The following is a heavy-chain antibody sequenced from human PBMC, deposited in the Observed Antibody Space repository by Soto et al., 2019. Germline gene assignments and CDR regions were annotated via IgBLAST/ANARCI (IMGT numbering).Heavy chain of an antibody. V-gene: IGHV4-39*01. Sequence: QLQLQESGPGLVKPSETLSLTCTVSGGSISSSSYYWGWIRQPPGKGLEWIGSIYYSGSTYYNPSLKSRGTISVDTSKNQFSLKLSSVTAADTAVYYCARRAHYDILTGYSHWGQGTLVTVSS. CDR2: IYYSGST. CDR1: GGSISSSSYY. J-gene: IGHJ4*02. CDR3: ARRAHYDILTGYSH. D-gene: IGHD3-9*01.